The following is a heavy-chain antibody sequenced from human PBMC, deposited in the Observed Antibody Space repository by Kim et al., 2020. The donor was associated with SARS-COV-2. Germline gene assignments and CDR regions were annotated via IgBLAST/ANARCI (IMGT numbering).Heavy chain of an antibody. Sequence: GGSLRLSCAASGFTFSTYAMTWVRQAPGKGLEWVSAISASGGSTFYADSVKGRFTISRDNSRNTLYLQMHSLGAEDTAVYYCANEAPCPNCYDHWGQGTLVTVSS. V-gene: IGHV3-23*01. J-gene: IGHJ4*02. CDR2: ISASGGST. CDR1: GFTFSTYA. CDR3: ANEAPCPNCYDH. D-gene: IGHD6-6*01.